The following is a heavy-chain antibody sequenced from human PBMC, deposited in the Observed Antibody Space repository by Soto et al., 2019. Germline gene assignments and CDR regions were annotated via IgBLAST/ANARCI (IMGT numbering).Heavy chain of an antibody. Sequence: GGSLRLSCAASGFTFSSYGMHWVRQAPGKGLEWVAVISYDGSNKYYADSVKGRFTISRDESKNTLYLQINSLQTEDTAVYYCTTEPLGYCDVTNCYSYFNYWGQGTLVTVSS. D-gene: IGHD2-15*01. CDR2: ISYDGSNK. J-gene: IGHJ4*02. CDR3: TTEPLGYCDVTNCYSYFNY. V-gene: IGHV3-30*03. CDR1: GFTFSSYG.